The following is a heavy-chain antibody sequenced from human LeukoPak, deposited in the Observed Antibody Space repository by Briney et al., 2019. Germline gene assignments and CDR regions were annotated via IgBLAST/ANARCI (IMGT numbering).Heavy chain of an antibody. CDR3: ARAHPLGHCSGTGCQTPYY. V-gene: IGHV1-46*03. D-gene: IGHD2-2*01. CDR1: GYTFSSYY. Sequence: ASVKVSCKASGYTFSSYYMHWVRQAPGQGLEWVGIINPSGGSTTYAQKFQGRVTMTRDTSTSKVYMELSSLRSEDTAVYYCARAHPLGHCSGTGCQTPYYWGQGTLVTVSS. J-gene: IGHJ4*02. CDR2: INPSGGST.